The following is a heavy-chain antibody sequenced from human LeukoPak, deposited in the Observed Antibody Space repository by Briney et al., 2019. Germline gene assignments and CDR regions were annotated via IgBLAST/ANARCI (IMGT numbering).Heavy chain of an antibody. D-gene: IGHD2-21*01. Sequence: NPSETQTLTCSLSGDSFCTYYWIWIRQPPAKGLEWMGFFSYSGSTKYNPSLKSRVTMSVDTSKNQFSLKLNSVTAADTAVYYCARMDTGDSYYFDSWGQGTLVTVSS. V-gene: IGHV4-59*01. CDR3: ARMDTGDSYYFDS. CDR2: FSYSGST. CDR1: GDSFCTYY. J-gene: IGHJ4*02.